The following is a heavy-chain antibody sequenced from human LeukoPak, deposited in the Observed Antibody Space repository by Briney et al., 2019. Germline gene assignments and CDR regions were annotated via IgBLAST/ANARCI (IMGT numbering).Heavy chain of an antibody. CDR1: GYTFTSYG. J-gene: IGHJ6*02. CDR3: ARDWEASWEYYYCGMDV. Sequence: ASVKVSCKASGYTFTSYGISWVRQAPGQGLEWMGWISAYNGNTNYAQKLQGRVTMTTDTSTSTAYMELRSLRSDDTAVYYCARDWEASWEYYYCGMDVWGQGTTVTVSS. CDR2: ISAYNGNT. D-gene: IGHD1-26*01. V-gene: IGHV1-18*01.